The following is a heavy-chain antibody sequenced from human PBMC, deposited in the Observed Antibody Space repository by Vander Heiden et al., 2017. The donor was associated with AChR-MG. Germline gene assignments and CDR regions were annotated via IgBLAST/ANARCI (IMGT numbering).Heavy chain of an antibody. D-gene: IGHD3-10*01. V-gene: IGHV3-30-3*01. CDR2: ISYDGSNK. Sequence: QVQLVESGGGVVQPGRSLRPSCAASGFTFSSYAMHWVRQAPGKGLEWVAVISYDGSNKYYADSVKGRFTISRDNSKNTLYLQMNSLRAEDTAVYYCARDPGGYWGQGTLVTVSS. J-gene: IGHJ4*02. CDR1: GFTFSSYA. CDR3: ARDPGGY.